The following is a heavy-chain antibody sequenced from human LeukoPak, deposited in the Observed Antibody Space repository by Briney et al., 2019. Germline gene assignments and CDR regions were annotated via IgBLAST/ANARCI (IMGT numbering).Heavy chain of an antibody. J-gene: IGHJ4*02. CDR2: IRYDGSNK. CDR1: GFTFSSYG. Sequence: GGSLRLSCAASGFTFSSYGMQWVRQAPGKGLEWVAFIRYDGSNKYYADSVKGRFTISRDNSKNTLYPQMNSLRAEDTAVYYCAKGPYSNYPSLFAYWGQGTLVTVSS. V-gene: IGHV3-30*02. D-gene: IGHD4-11*01. CDR3: AKGPYSNYPSLFAY.